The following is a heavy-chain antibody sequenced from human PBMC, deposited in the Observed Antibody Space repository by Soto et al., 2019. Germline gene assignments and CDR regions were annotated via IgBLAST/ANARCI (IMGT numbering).Heavy chain of an antibody. CDR2: ISGSGDNT. V-gene: IGHV3-23*01. CDR1: GFTFSNYA. Sequence: GGSLRLSCAASGFTFSNYAMTWVRQAPGKGLEWVSSISGSGDNTYYADSVKGRFTISRDNSKNTLYVQMNSLRAEDTAVYYCAKVKTWTYLDFWGQGSLVTVSS. D-gene: IGHD5-12*01. J-gene: IGHJ4*02. CDR3: AKVKTWTYLDF.